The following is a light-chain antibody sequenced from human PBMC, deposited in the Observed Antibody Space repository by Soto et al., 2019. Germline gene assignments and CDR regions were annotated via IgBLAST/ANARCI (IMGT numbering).Light chain of an antibody. V-gene: IGKV3-20*01. CDR1: HTISSSY. CDR3: QQYDTWPRT. CDR2: GAS. Sequence: EIVLTQSPGTLSLSPGERATLSCRASHTISSSYLAWYQQKPGQAPRLLIYGASSRATGIPDRFSGSGSGTDFTLTISRLEPEDFGVYYCQQYDTWPRTFGQGTKVDIK. J-gene: IGKJ1*01.